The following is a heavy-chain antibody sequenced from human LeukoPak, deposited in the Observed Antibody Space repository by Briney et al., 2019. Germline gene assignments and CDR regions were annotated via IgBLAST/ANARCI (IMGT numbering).Heavy chain of an antibody. CDR3: ARRSLEMATITD. CDR2: INPNSGGT. D-gene: IGHD5-24*01. Sequence: SVKVSCKASGYTFTGYYMHWVRQAPGQGLEWMGWINPNSGGTNYAQKFQGRVTMTRDTSISTAYMELSRLRSDDTAVYYCARRSLEMATITDWGQGTLVTVSS. CDR1: GYTFTGYY. V-gene: IGHV1-2*02. J-gene: IGHJ4*02.